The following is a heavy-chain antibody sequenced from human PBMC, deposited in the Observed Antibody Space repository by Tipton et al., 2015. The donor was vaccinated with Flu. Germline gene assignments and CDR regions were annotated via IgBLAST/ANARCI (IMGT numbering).Heavy chain of an antibody. Sequence: LRLSCTVSGDSISSYYWSWIRQSAGKGLEWIGRIYTSGSTNYNASLKSRVTMSVDTSKNQFSLKLSSVTVADTAVYYCARDYLLGDLSFFDNWGQGTLVTVSS. CDR3: ARDYLLGDLSFFDN. CDR2: IYTSGST. CDR1: GDSISSYY. V-gene: IGHV4-4*07. J-gene: IGHJ4*02. D-gene: IGHD3-16*02.